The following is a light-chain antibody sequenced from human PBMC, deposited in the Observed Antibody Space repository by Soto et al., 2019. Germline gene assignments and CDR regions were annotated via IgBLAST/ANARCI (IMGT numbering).Light chain of an antibody. J-gene: IGKJ1*01. V-gene: IGKV1-17*01. Sequence: DIQLTQSQSSLSASVGGRVNITCGASQGIRNDLVWYQQKPGKYNKIMIYAEYTLQSGVKYRFSGSGSGTEFTLTIRSMQPEDFATYYCIPHNTYPWPFGNGTKLDIK. CDR2: AEY. CDR1: QGIRND. CDR3: IPHNTYPWP.